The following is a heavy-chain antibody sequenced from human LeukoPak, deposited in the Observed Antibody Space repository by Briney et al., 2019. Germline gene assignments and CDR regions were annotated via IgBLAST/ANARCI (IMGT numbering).Heavy chain of an antibody. CDR2: IYPGDSDT. Sequence: GESLKISCKGSGYSFTSYWIGWVRQMPGKGLEWMGIIYPGDSDTRYSPSFQGQVTISADKSISTAYLQWSSLKASDTAMHYCARRRIAARLYDAFDIWGQGTMVTVSS. V-gene: IGHV5-51*01. CDR1: GYSFTSYW. J-gene: IGHJ3*02. CDR3: ARRRIAARLYDAFDI. D-gene: IGHD6-6*01.